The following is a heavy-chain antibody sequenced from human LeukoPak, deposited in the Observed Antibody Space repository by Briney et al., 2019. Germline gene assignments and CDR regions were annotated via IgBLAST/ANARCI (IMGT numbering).Heavy chain of an antibody. V-gene: IGHV3-74*01. J-gene: IGHJ4*02. D-gene: IGHD3-10*01. CDR2: INTDGSST. CDR1: GFTFGSYW. CDR3: ARERTPYGPIDY. Sequence: GGSLRLSCAASGFTFGSYWMHWVRQAPGKGLVWDSRINTDGSSTSYADSVKGRFTISRDNAKNTLYLQMNSLRAKDTAVYYCARERTPYGPIDYWGQGTLVTVSS.